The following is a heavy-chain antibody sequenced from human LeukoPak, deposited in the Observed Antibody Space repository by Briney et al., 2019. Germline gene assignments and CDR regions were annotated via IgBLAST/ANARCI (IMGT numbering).Heavy chain of an antibody. Sequence: ASVKVSCKASGYTFSNYGISWVRQAPGQGLEWMGWISTNKGNTKSAQKNQGRVTMTTDTSTSTAYMELSSLRSEDTAVYYCARSLRYYYDSSGYYLAFDIWGQGTMVTVSS. CDR1: GYTFSNYG. CDR3: ARSLRYYYDSSGYYLAFDI. V-gene: IGHV1-18*01. D-gene: IGHD3-22*01. CDR2: ISTNKGNT. J-gene: IGHJ3*02.